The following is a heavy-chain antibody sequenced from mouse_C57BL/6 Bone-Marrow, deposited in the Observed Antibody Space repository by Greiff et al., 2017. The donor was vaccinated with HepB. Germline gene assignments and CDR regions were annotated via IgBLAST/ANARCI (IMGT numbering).Heavy chain of an antibody. J-gene: IGHJ2*01. Sequence: QVQLQQSGAELARPGASVKLSCKASGYTFTSYGISWVKQRTGQGLEWIGEIYPRSGNTYYNEKFKGKATLTADKSSSTAYMELRSLTSEDSAVYFCARANLFITTVVVDYWGQGTTLTVSS. V-gene: IGHV1-81*01. D-gene: IGHD1-1*01. CDR3: ARANLFITTVVVDY. CDR2: IYPRSGNT. CDR1: GYTFTSYG.